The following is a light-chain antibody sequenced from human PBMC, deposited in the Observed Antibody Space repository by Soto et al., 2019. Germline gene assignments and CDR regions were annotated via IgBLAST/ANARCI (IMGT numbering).Light chain of an antibody. CDR3: ETWDSNTRV. J-gene: IGLJ3*02. Sequence: QPVLTQSSSASASLGSSVKLTCTLSSGHSSYIIAWHQQPPGKAPRYLMKLEGSGGYNKGSGVPDRFSGSSSGADRYLTISNLQFEDEADYYCETWDSNTRVFGGGTKLTVL. CDR1: SGHSSYI. V-gene: IGLV4-60*02. CDR2: LEGSGGY.